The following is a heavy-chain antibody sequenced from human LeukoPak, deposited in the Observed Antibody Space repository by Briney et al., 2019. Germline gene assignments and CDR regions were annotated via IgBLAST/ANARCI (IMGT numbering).Heavy chain of an antibody. J-gene: IGHJ6*04. Sequence: GGSLRLSCAASGFTLSSYSMNWVRQAPGKGLEWVSYISSTSSTIYYADSVKGRFTISRDNAKNSLYLQMNSLRAEDTAVYYCAELGITMIGGVWGKGTTVTISS. V-gene: IGHV3-48*04. CDR1: GFTLSSYS. CDR3: AELGITMIGGV. CDR2: ISSTSSTI. D-gene: IGHD3-10*02.